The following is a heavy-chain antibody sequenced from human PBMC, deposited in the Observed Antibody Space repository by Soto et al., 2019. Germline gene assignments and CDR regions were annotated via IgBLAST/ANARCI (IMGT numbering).Heavy chain of an antibody. Sequence: QVQLVQSGAEVKKSGASVKVSCKVSGYTLTELSMHWVRQAPGKGLEWMGGFDPEDGDTIYAQKFQGRVTMTEDTSTDTDYMELSSLRSEDTAVYYCATNPRPHYDFWSGDVFDYWGQGTLVTVSS. D-gene: IGHD3-3*01. CDR3: ATNPRPHYDFWSGDVFDY. CDR1: GYTLTELS. V-gene: IGHV1-24*01. J-gene: IGHJ4*02. CDR2: FDPEDGDT.